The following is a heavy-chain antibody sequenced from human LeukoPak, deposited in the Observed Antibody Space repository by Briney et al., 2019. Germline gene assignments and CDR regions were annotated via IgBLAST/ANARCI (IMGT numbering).Heavy chain of an antibody. CDR1: GGSMSGSY. Sequence: SETLSLTCTVSGGSMSGSYWSWIRQSPEKGLEWLGYIYFTGHSKSNPSLKSRVTISLDTSKNQLSLRLASVTAADTAVYYCARRRQVTSYSPYAFDIWGQGTMVTVSS. J-gene: IGHJ3*02. V-gene: IGHV4-59*08. CDR2: IYFTGHS. CDR3: ARRRQVTSYSPYAFDI. D-gene: IGHD2-15*01.